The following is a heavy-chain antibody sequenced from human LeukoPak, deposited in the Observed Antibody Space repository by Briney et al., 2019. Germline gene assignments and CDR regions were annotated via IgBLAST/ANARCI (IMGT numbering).Heavy chain of an antibody. V-gene: IGHV3-11*01. CDR2: ISSSGSTI. Sequence: GGSLRLSCAASGFTFSDYYMSWIRQAPGKGLEWVSYISSSGSTIYYADSVKGRFTISRDNAKNSLYLQMNSLRAEDTAVYYCAICSITGMFDYWGQGTLATVSS. J-gene: IGHJ4*02. D-gene: IGHD1-20*01. CDR1: GFTFSDYY. CDR3: AICSITGMFDY.